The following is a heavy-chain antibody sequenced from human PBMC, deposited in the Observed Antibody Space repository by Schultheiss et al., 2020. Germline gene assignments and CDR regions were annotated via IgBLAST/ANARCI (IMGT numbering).Heavy chain of an antibody. V-gene: IGHV4-34*01. CDR3: ARGPTLHYDILTGYYYFDY. CDR1: GGSFSGYY. J-gene: IGHJ4*02. CDR2: INHSGTT. Sequence: SETLSLSCAVYGGSFSGYYWTWIRQPPGKGLEWIGEINHSGTTNYNPSLKTRVTISLGTSDNQFSLRLSSVTGADTAVYYCARGPTLHYDILTGYYYFDYWGQGTLVTVSS. D-gene: IGHD3-9*01.